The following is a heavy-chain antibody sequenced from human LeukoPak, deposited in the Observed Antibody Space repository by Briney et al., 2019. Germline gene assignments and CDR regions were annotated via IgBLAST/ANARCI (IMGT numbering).Heavy chain of an antibody. Sequence: GRSLRLSCAASGFTFSSYGMHWVRQAPGKGLEWVAVIWYDGSNKYYADSVKGRFTISRDNSKNTLYLQMNSLRAEDTAVYYCARDFPERGGSGTYFDYWGQGTLVTVSS. D-gene: IGHD3-10*01. CDR2: IWYDGSNK. CDR1: GFTFSSYG. V-gene: IGHV3-33*01. CDR3: ARDFPERGGSGTYFDY. J-gene: IGHJ4*02.